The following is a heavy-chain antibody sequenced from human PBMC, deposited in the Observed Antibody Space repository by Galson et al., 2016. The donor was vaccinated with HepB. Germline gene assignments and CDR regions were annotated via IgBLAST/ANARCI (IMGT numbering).Heavy chain of an antibody. D-gene: IGHD3-16*01. Sequence: ETLSLTCTVSGGAISCTVYYLGWIRQPPGKGLAWIGNIDYSGNTYYNPSLQSRVTISVYTSKNQFPLRLSSGTATDTAVFYCSRRSWGPPPDLWGRGTLVTVSS. V-gene: IGHV4-39*01. CDR3: SRRSWGPPPDL. J-gene: IGHJ2*01. CDR1: GGAISCTVYY. CDR2: IDYSGNT.